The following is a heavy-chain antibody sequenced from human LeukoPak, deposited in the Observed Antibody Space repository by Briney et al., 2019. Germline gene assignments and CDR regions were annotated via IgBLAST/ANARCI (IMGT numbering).Heavy chain of an antibody. CDR3: ARRGGYRDYFDY. V-gene: IGHV4-30-2*01. Sequence: PSETLSLTCTVSGGSISSGGYYWSWIRQPPGKGLEWIGYIYHSGSTYYNPSLKSRVTISVDRSKNQFSLKLSSVTAADTAVYYCARRGGYRDYFDYWGQGTLVTVSS. CDR2: IYHSGST. CDR1: GGSISSGGYY. J-gene: IGHJ4*02. D-gene: IGHD5-24*01.